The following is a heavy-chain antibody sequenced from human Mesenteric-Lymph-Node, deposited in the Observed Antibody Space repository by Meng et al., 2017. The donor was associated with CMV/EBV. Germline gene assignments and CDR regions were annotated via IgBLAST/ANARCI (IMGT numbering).Heavy chain of an antibody. Sequence: SVKVSCKASGYTFTSTFMHWVRQAPGQGLEWMGGIIPIFGTANYAQKFQGRVTITTDESTSTAYMELSSLRSEDTAVYYCARVSQYYGMDVWGQGTTVTVSS. J-gene: IGHJ6*02. CDR1: GYTFTSTF. CDR3: ARVSQYYGMDV. V-gene: IGHV1-69*05. CDR2: IIPIFGTA.